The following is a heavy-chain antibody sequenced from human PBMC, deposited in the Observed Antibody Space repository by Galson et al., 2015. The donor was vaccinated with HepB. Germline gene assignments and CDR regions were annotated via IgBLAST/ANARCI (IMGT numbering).Heavy chain of an antibody. CDR3: ARSSETGHAVDY. V-gene: IGHV3-33*01. CDR2: IWYDGSNK. J-gene: IGHJ4*02. CDR1: GFTFSSYG. D-gene: IGHD1-14*01. Sequence: SLRLSCAASGFTFSSYGMHWVRQAPGKGLEWVAVIWYDGSNKYYADSVKGRFTISRDNSKNTLYLQMNSLRAEDTAVYYCARSSETGHAVDYWGQGTLVTVSS.